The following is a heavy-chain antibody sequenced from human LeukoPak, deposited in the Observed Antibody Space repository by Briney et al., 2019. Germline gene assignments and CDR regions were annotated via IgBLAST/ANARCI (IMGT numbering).Heavy chain of an antibody. CDR1: GGSISSGHW. Sequence: KPSGTLSLTCAVSGGSISSGHWWTWVRQPPGKGLEGIGEIYHSGSTDYNPSLKSRVTISVDKSKNQFSLNLSFVTAADTAVYYCARDSTVRSWYFDLWGRGTLVTASS. J-gene: IGHJ2*01. V-gene: IGHV4-4*02. CDR3: ARDSTVRSWYFDL. D-gene: IGHD4-17*01. CDR2: IYHSGST.